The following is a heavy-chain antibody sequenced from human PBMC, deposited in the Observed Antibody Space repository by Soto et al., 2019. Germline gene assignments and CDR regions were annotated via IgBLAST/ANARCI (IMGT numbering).Heavy chain of an antibody. D-gene: IGHD6-6*01. J-gene: IGHJ4*02. CDR1: GYTFTSYG. Sequence: SVKVSCKASGYTFTSYGISWVRQAPGQGLEWMGWISAYNGNTNYAQKLQGRVTMTTDTSTSTAYMELRSLRSDDTAVYYCARVSSGTGFGSGAARTAYFDYWGQGTLVTVSS. V-gene: IGHV1-18*01. CDR2: ISAYNGNT. CDR3: ARVSSGTGFGSGAARTAYFDY.